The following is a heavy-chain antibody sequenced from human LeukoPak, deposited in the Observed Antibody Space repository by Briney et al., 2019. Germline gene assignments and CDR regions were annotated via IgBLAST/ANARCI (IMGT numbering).Heavy chain of an antibody. V-gene: IGHV3-21*01. J-gene: IGHJ4*02. CDR3: AKEGRSTTPGY. CDR1: GFTFSSSN. CDR2: ISSSSSI. Sequence: GGSLRLSCAASGFTFSSSNLDWVRQAPGKGLEWVSSISSSSSIYYTDSVSGRFTISRGNTNNSLYLQMNSLRAEDTAVYFCAKEGRSTTPGYWGQGTMVTVSS. D-gene: IGHD2-15*01.